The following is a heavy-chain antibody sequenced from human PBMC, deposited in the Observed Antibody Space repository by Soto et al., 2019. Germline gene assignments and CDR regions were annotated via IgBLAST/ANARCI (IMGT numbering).Heavy chain of an antibody. CDR3: ATYTVGEGGRGY. J-gene: IGHJ4*02. D-gene: IGHD3-16*01. V-gene: IGHV4-4*09. CDR2: HHSDST. Sequence: QVQLQESGPGLVKPSETLSLTCTVSGGSMRGQHCSWIRQPPGKGLEWIGHHSDSTNYNPSLKSRITISTDTSKNQFSLKLSSVTAADTAVYYCATYTVGEGGRGYWGQGTLVTVSS. CDR1: GGSMRGQH.